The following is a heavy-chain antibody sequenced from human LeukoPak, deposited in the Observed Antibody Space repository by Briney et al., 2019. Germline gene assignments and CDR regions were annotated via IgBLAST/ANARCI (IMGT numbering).Heavy chain of an antibody. V-gene: IGHV3-66*01. CDR2: IYDGGNT. D-gene: IGHD2-8*01. CDR1: GFTVSSSY. Sequence: TGGSLRLSCGASGFTVSSSYMGWVRQAPGKGLEWVSGIYDGGNTYYGDSVKGRFIISRDNSKNTLYLQMSSLRAEDTALYYCARDYNGHFDYWGQGTLVTVSS. CDR3: ARDYNGHFDY. J-gene: IGHJ4*02.